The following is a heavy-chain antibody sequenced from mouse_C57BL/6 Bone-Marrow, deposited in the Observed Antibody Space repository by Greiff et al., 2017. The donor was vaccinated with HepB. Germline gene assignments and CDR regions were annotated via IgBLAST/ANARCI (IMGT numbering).Heavy chain of an antibody. D-gene: IGHD1-1*01. Sequence: DVKLVESGGGLVKPGGSLKLSCAASGFTFSDYGMHWVRQAPEKGLEWVAYISSGSSTIYYADTVKGRFTISRDNAKNTLFLQMTSLRSEDTAMYYCARDYGSRYWYFDVWGTGTTVTVSS. CDR1: GFTFSDYG. V-gene: IGHV5-17*01. CDR3: ARDYGSRYWYFDV. CDR2: ISSGSSTI. J-gene: IGHJ1*03.